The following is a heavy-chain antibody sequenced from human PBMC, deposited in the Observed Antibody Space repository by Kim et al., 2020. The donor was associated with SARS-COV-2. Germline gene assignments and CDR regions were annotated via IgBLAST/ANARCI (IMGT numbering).Heavy chain of an antibody. J-gene: IGHJ4*02. D-gene: IGHD1-7*01. CDR3: ARVVPGTNIFDY. V-gene: IGHV3-74*01. Sequence: TCADSVRGRFTISRDNAKNTLYLHMNSLRAEDTSVYYCARVVPGTNIFDYWGQGTLVTVSS.